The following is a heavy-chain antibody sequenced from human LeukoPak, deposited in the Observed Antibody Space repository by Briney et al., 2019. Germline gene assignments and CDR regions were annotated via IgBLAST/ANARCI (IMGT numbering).Heavy chain of an antibody. CDR2: IRSKANSYAT. CDR3: TRGDTASAFDI. CDR1: GFTFSGSA. V-gene: IGHV3-73*01. Sequence: GGSLRLSCAASGFTFSGSAMHWVRQASGKGLEWVGRIRSKANSYATAYAASVKGRFTISRDDSKNTAYLQMNSLKTEDTAVYYCTRGDTASAFDIWGQGTMVTVSS. D-gene: IGHD5-18*01. J-gene: IGHJ3*02.